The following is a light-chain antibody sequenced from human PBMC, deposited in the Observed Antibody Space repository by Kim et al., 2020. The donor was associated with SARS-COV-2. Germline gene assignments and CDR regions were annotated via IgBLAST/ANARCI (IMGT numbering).Light chain of an antibody. CDR1: SSDVGRYNS. V-gene: IGLV2-11*03. CDR3: CSYAGRYTWI. J-gene: IGLJ2*01. CDR2: DVT. Sequence: GQSVTISCTGTSSDVGRYNSVPWYQQHPGKAPKLMISDVTDRPSGVPDRFSGFKSGNTASLTISGLQAEDEADYYCCSYAGRYTWIFGGGTQLTVL.